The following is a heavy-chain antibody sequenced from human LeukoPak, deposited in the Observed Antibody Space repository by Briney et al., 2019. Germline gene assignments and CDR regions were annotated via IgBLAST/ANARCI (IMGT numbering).Heavy chain of an antibody. CDR1: GYTFTSYG. Sequence: ASVKVSCKASGYTFTSYGISWVRQAPGQGLEWMGWISAYYGNTNYAQNLQDRVTMPTDTSTSIAYMELRSLRSDDTAVYYCARGKYEGAFDIWGQGTMVTVSS. V-gene: IGHV1-18*01. CDR3: ARGKYEGAFDI. CDR2: ISAYYGNT. D-gene: IGHD2-2*01. J-gene: IGHJ3*02.